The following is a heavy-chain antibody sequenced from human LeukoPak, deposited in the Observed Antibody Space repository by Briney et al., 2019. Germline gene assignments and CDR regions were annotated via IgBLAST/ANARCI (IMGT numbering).Heavy chain of an antibody. CDR2: IISSSSHM. CDR3: ATTRAPSNGRVLYYMDV. Sequence: GGSLRLSCAASGFTFSSYSMNWVRQPPGKGLEWFSSIISSSSHMYYADSVKGRFTISRDNAKNSLYLQMNSLRAEDTAVYYCATTRAPSNGRVLYYMDVWGKGTTVTVSS. V-gene: IGHV3-21*01. CDR1: GFTFSSYS. J-gene: IGHJ6*03. D-gene: IGHD1-1*01.